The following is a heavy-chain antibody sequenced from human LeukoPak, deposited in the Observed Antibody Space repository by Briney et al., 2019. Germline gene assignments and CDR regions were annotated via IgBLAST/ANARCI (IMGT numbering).Heavy chain of an antibody. D-gene: IGHD3-16*01. J-gene: IGHJ3*02. CDR1: GGTFSSYA. CDR3: AKDLVMIKTTGAFDI. CDR2: IIPIFGTA. Sequence: ASVKVSCKASGGTFSSYAISWVRQAPGQGLEWMGGIIPIFGTANYAQKFQGRVTITADESTSTAYMELSSLRSEDTAVYYCAKDLVMIKTTGAFDIWGQGTMVTVSS. V-gene: IGHV1-69*13.